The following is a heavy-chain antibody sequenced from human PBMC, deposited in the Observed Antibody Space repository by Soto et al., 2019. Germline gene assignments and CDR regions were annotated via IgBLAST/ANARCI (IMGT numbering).Heavy chain of an antibody. J-gene: IGHJ3*02. D-gene: IGHD2-15*01. Sequence: PSETLSPTDTGTGGSISSSKYYLGGVRQPPGKGLEWIGSIYYSGSTYYNPSLKSRVTISVDTSKNQFSLKLSSVTAADTAVYYCASDLYCSGGSCFLPLRAFDIWGQGTTVTVS. CDR3: ASDLYCSGGSCFLPLRAFDI. V-gene: IGHV4-39*01. CDR2: IYYSGST. CDR1: GGSISSSKYY.